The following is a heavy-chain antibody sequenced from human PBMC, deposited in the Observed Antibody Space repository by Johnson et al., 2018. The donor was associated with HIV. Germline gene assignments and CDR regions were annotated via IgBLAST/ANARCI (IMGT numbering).Heavy chain of an antibody. CDR1: GFTFSDYY. Sequence: QVYLVESGGGLVKPGGSLRLSCAASGFTFSDYYMSWIRQAPGKGLEWVSYISSSGGSIYYADSVKGRFTISRDNAKNSLYLQMNSLRAEDTAVYYCARDPAHCGGDCYPSDAFDIWGQGTMVTVSS. J-gene: IGHJ3*02. D-gene: IGHD2-21*02. CDR3: ARDPAHCGGDCYPSDAFDI. V-gene: IGHV3-11*04. CDR2: ISSSGGSI.